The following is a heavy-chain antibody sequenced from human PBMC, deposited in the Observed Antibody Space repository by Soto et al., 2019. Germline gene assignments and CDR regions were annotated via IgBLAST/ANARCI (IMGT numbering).Heavy chain of an antibody. CDR3: AKVGDCTSTSCFHDAFDI. J-gene: IGHJ3*02. V-gene: IGHV3-72*01. Sequence: GGSLRLSCAASGFTFSDHYMDWVRQAPGKGLEWVGRSRNKANGNTTEYAASVKGRFTISRDDSENSLYLQMNSLKTEDTAVYYCAKVGDCTSTSCFHDAFDIWGQGTMVTVSS. D-gene: IGHD2-2*03. CDR1: GFTFSDHY. CDR2: SRNKANGNTT.